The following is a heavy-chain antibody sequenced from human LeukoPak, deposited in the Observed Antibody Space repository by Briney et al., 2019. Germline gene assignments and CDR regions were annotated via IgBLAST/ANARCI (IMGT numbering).Heavy chain of an antibody. CDR1: GFTFSSYT. CDR2: ISSSSSYI. CDR3: ARGQTLTF. J-gene: IGHJ4*02. Sequence: GGSLRLSCAASGFTFSSYTMDWVRQAPGKGLEWVSSISSSSSYIYYADSVKGRFTISRDNAKNALHLQMNSLRAEDTGVYFCARGQTLTFWGQGTLVTASS. V-gene: IGHV3-21*06.